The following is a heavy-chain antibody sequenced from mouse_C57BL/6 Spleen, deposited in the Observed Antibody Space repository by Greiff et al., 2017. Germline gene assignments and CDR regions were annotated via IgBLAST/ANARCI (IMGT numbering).Heavy chain of an antibody. V-gene: IGHV8-8*01. J-gene: IGHJ1*03. CDR2: IWWDDDK. CDR3: ARTLRGGYGSSYGYFDV. Sequence: QVTLKVSGPGILQPSQTLSLTCSFSGFSLSTFGMGVGWIRQPSGKGLEWLAHIWWDDDKYYNPALKSRLTISKDTSNNQVFLKIANVDTADTGTYYCARTLRGGYGSSYGYFDVWGTGTTVTVAS. D-gene: IGHD1-1*01. CDR1: GFSLSTFGMG.